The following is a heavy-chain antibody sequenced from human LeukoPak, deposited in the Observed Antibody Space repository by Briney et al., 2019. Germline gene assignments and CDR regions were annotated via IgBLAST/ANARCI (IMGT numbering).Heavy chain of an antibody. CDR2: IYYRGST. J-gene: IGHJ5*02. CDR3: ARAGENAYSSNPFDP. CDR1: GGSISSSQW. D-gene: IGHD6-13*01. V-gene: IGHV4-4*02. Sequence: KASETLSLTCTVSGGSISSSQWWSWVRQPPGKGLEWIGEIYYRGSTNYNPSLKSRVTISVDKSKNQFSLKLSSVTAADTAVYYCARAGENAYSSNPFDPWGQGTLVTVSS.